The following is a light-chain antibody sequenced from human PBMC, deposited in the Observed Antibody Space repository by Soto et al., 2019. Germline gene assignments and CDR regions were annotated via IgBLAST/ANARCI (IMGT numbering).Light chain of an antibody. CDR3: QQRSSWPLT. CDR1: QSVSSS. J-gene: IGKJ4*01. Sequence: IVLTQSPAALSLSRGERATLSGRASQSVSSSLAWYQQKPGQAPRLLIYDASNRATGIPARFSGSGSGTDFTLTISSLEPEDFAVYYCQQRSSWPLTFGGGTKVDIK. V-gene: IGKV3-11*01. CDR2: DAS.